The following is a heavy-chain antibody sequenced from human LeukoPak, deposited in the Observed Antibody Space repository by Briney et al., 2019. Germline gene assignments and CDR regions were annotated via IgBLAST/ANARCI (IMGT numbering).Heavy chain of an antibody. Sequence: GASVKVSCKASGGTFSSYAISWVRQAPGQGLEWMGGIIPIFGTANYAQKFQGRVTITADKSTGTAYMELSSLRSEDTAVYYCASEGNSGSQNYWGQGTLVTVSS. J-gene: IGHJ4*02. V-gene: IGHV1-69*06. CDR2: IIPIFGTA. D-gene: IGHD1-26*01. CDR1: GGTFSSYA. CDR3: ASEGNSGSQNY.